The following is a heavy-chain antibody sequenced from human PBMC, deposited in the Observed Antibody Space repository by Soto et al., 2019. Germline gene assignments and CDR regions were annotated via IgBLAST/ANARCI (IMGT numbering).Heavy chain of an antibody. CDR2: VSGDNGHT. CDR1: GYTFTTHG. J-gene: IGHJ5*02. D-gene: IGHD2-2*01. CDR3: ARDLGYCRSGPCYREWFDP. V-gene: IGHV1-18*01. Sequence: QVQLVQSGAEVKKPGASVKVSCKASGYTFTTHGISWVRQAPGQGLEWMGWVSGDNGHTNYAQSLQGRVTMTTDTSTNTAYMELRSLRSDATAVYYCARDLGYCRSGPCYREWFDPWGQGTLVTVSS.